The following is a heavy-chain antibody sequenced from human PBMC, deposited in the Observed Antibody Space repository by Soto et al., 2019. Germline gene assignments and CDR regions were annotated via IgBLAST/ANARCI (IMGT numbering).Heavy chain of an antibody. CDR3: TRGPIGRVFDI. CDR1: GGSFSSGSYS. V-gene: IGHV4-31*03. Sequence: SETLSLTCTVSGGSFSSGSYSWSWIRQLPGRGLEWMGYIYDSGSTFYRPSLKSRVNILMDRSKNQFSLELNSVTAADTAVYYCTRGPIGRVFDIWGQGTVVTVSS. CDR2: IYDSGST. J-gene: IGHJ3*02.